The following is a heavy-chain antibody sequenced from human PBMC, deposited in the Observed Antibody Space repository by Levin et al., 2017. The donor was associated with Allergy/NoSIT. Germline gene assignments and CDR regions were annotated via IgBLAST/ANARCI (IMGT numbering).Heavy chain of an antibody. CDR2: IYYRGDT. CDR3: RGEYGGQWLVHTEY. J-gene: IGHJ4*02. CDR1: GGSIDSTSYY. V-gene: IGHV4-39*01. D-gene: IGHD6-19*01. Sequence: SQTLSLTCTVSGGSIDSTSYYWGWIRQPPGKGLEWIGSIYYRGDTYYNSSLKSRVTISVDRSKNQFSLKLSSVTASDTAVYYCRGEYGGQWLVHTEYWGQGALVTVSS.